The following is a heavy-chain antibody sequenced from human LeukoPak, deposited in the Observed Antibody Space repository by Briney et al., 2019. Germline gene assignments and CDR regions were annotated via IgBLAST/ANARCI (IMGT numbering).Heavy chain of an antibody. J-gene: IGHJ5*02. CDR3: ARCQGATVPKVGKNWFDP. V-gene: IGHV3-30*02. Sequence: GGSLRLSCAASGFTFSNYGMHWVRQAPGKGLEWVACIRSAASNEIYADSVKGRFTISRDDFENTLYLQMNSLRPEDTAVYYCARCQGATVPKVGKNWFDPWGQGTRVIVSS. D-gene: IGHD1-26*01. CDR2: IRSAASNE. CDR1: GFTFSNYG.